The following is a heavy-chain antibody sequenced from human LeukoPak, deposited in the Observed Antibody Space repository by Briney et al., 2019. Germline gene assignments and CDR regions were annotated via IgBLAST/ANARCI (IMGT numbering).Heavy chain of an antibody. J-gene: IGHJ4*02. V-gene: IGHV4-34*01. Sequence: PSETLSHTCAVYGGSFSGYFWNWIRQPPGKGLEWIWEINHSGSTNYNPSLKSRVTISVDTSKNQFSLKLSSVTAADTAVYYCATLTYGSGRWGLSEGYWGQGTLVTVSS. CDR3: ATLTYGSGRWGLSEGY. D-gene: IGHD3-10*01. CDR1: GGSFSGYF. CDR2: INHSGST.